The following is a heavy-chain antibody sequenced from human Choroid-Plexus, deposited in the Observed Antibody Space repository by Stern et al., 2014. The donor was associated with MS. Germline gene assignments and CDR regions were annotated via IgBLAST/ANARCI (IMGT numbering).Heavy chain of an antibody. J-gene: IGHJ5*02. V-gene: IGHV3-30*18. CDR1: GFTFGSCA. Sequence: QVQLVESGGGVVQPGRPLRLSCVASGFTFGSCAMHWVRQAPGKGLERVAGVSYDGSNKYYADSVKGRFTISRDNSQNTLYMQMSSLRPEDTVVYYCAKDRHYLTYFFDHWGQGSLVTVSS. CDR2: VSYDGSNK. D-gene: IGHD2/OR15-2a*01. CDR3: AKDRHYLTYFFDH.